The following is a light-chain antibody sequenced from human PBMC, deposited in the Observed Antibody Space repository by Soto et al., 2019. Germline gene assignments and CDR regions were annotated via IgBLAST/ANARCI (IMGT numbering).Light chain of an antibody. V-gene: IGKV3-20*01. J-gene: IGKJ3*01. CDR3: RQSGSSPPFI. CDR2: GAS. CDR1: QSVSSSY. Sequence: EIVLRKSPGTLSLYPGERATPSCRASQSVSSSYLAWYQQKPGQAPRLLIYGASSRATGIPDRFSGSGSGTYFALSISRLEPEDFALYYSRQSGSSPPFICGPGTKVDIK.